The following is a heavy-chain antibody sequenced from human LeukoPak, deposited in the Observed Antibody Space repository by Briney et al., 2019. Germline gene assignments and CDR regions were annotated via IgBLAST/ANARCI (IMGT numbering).Heavy chain of an antibody. CDR2: ISWNSGSI. Sequence: PGESLRLSCAASGFTFDDYAMHWVRQAPGKGLDWVSGISWNSGSIGYADSVKGRFTISRDNAKNSLYLQMNSLRAEDMALYYCAKDNRAVVTAIFDYWGQGTLVTVSS. CDR1: GFTFDDYA. D-gene: IGHD2-21*02. V-gene: IGHV3-9*03. CDR3: AKDNRAVVTAIFDY. J-gene: IGHJ4*02.